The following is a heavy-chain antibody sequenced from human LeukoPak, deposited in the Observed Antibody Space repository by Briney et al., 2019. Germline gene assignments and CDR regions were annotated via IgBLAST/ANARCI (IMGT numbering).Heavy chain of an antibody. CDR3: ARDGDYGGNSIGS. CDR1: GYTFTGYY. J-gene: IGHJ5*02. CDR2: MNPNSGGT. Sequence: ASVKVSCKASGYTFTGYYMHWVRQAPGEGLEWMGWMNPNSGGTNYAQKFQGRVTMTRDTSISTAYMELTRLTSDDTAVYYCARDGDYGGNSIGSWGQGTLVTVSS. D-gene: IGHD4-23*01. V-gene: IGHV1-2*02.